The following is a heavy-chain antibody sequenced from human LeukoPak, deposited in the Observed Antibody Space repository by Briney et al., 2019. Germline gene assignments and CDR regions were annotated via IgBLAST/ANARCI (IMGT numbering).Heavy chain of an antibody. Sequence: GGSLRLSCAASGFIFNDYSMHWVRQAPGKGLEWVSLISFDGTDKHYSDSVKGRFTISRDNSNNTLYLQMESLRVEDTAVYYCARDHGGYNAYYYYGMDVWGQGTTVTVSS. J-gene: IGHJ6*02. CDR1: GFIFNDYS. CDR2: ISFDGTDK. V-gene: IGHV3-30-3*01. CDR3: ARDHGGYNAYYYYGMDV. D-gene: IGHD5-24*01.